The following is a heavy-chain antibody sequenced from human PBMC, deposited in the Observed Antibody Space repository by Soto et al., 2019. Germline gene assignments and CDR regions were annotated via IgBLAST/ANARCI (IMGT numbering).Heavy chain of an antibody. V-gene: IGHV3-33*01. Sequence: PGGSLRLACAASGFTFSSYGRHWVRQAPGKGLEWVAVIWYDGSNKYYADSVKGRFTISRDNSKNTLYLQMNSLRAEDTAVYYCARDWGSSGWYVGYWGQGTLVTVSS. J-gene: IGHJ4*02. CDR1: GFTFSSYG. CDR2: IWYDGSNK. D-gene: IGHD6-19*01. CDR3: ARDWGSSGWYVGY.